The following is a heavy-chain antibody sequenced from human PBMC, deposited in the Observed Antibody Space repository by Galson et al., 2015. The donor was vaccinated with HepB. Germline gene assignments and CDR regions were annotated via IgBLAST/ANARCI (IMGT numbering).Heavy chain of an antibody. CDR1: GGSISSYY. CDR2: IYYSGST. Sequence: TLSLTCTVSGGSISSYYWSWIRQPPGKGLEWIGYIYYSGSTNYNPSHKSRVTITVDTSKNQFALKLSSVTAADTAVYYCASTRGYSFDYWGQGTLVTVSS. V-gene: IGHV4-59*01. D-gene: IGHD5-18*01. J-gene: IGHJ4*02. CDR3: ASTRGYSFDY.